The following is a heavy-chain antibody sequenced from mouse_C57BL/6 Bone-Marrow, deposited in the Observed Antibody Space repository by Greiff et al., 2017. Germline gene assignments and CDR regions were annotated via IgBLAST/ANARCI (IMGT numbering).Heavy chain of an antibody. Sequence: QVQLQQSGAELARPGASVKLSCKASGYTFTSYGISWVKQRTGQGLEWIGEIYPRSGNTYYNEQFKGKATLTADKSSSTAYMELRSLTSEDSAVYFCARELSRYYAMDYWGQGTSVTVSS. CDR2: IYPRSGNT. J-gene: IGHJ4*01. CDR1: GYTFTSYG. CDR3: ARELSRYYAMDY. D-gene: IGHD1-1*02. V-gene: IGHV1-81*01.